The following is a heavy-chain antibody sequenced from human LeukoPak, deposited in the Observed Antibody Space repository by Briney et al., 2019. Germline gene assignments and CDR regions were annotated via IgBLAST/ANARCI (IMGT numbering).Heavy chain of an antibody. CDR2: IYSSGST. CDR3: AKSGGYGLIGY. D-gene: IGHD1-26*01. J-gene: IGHJ4*02. Sequence: PSETLSLTCTVSGVSISRYYWSWIRQPAGKGLEWIGRIYSSGSTTYNPSLKSRVTMSIDTSKNQFSLRLNSVTAADTAMYYCAKSGGYGLIGYWGQGTRVTVSS. CDR1: GVSISRYY. V-gene: IGHV4-4*07.